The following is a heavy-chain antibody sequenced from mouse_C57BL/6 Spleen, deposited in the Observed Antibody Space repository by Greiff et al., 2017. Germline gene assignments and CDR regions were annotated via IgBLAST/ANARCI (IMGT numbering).Heavy chain of an antibody. Sequence: QVQLKESGAELVKPGASVKMSCKASGYTFTTYPIEWMKQNHGKSLEWIGNFHPYNDDTKYNEKFKGKATLTVEKSSITVYLELSRLTSDDSAVYYCARGYGSSYEGYFDYWGQGTTLTVSS. J-gene: IGHJ2*01. V-gene: IGHV1-47*01. CDR3: ARGYGSSYEGYFDY. CDR2: FHPYNDDT. D-gene: IGHD1-1*01. CDR1: GYTFTTYP.